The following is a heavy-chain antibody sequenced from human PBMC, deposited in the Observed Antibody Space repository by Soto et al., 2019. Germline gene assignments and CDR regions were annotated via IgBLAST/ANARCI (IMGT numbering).Heavy chain of an antibody. CDR3: ARSYSSSWSDNLEPTKNYYGMYV. CDR1: GYSFTSYW. CDR2: IYPGDSDT. D-gene: IGHD6-13*01. J-gene: IGHJ6*02. Sequence: GESLKVSCKGSGYSFTSYWIGWVRQMPGKGLEWMGIIYPGDSDTRYSPSFQGQVTISADKSISTAYLQWSSLKASDTAMYYCARSYSSSWSDNLEPTKNYYGMYVWGQGTTVTVSS. V-gene: IGHV5-51*01.